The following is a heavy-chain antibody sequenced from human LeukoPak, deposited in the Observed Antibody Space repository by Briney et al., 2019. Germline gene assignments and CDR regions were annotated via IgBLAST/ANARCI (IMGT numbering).Heavy chain of an antibody. D-gene: IGHD5-18*01. V-gene: IGHV1-18*01. J-gene: IGHJ4*02. CDR1: GYTFTSYG. CDR3: ARRIRGYSYVVGDY. Sequence: GASVKVSCKASGYTFTSYGISWVRQAPGQGLEWMGWISAYNGNTHYAQKLQGRVTMTTDTSTSTAYMELRSLRSDDTAVYYCARRIRGYSYVVGDYWGQGTLVTVSS. CDR2: ISAYNGNT.